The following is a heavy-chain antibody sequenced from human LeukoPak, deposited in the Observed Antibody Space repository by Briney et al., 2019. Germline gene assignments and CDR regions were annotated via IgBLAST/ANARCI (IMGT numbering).Heavy chain of an antibody. CDR1: GGSISSSSYY. CDR3: ASHAHRGYSSGWYRLDY. D-gene: IGHD6-19*01. Sequence: PSETLSLTCTVSGGSISSSSYYWGWIRQPPGKGLEWIGSIYYSGSTYYNPSLKSRVTISVDTSKNQFSQKLSSVTAADTAVYYCASHAHRGYSSGWYRLDYWGQGTLVTVSS. V-gene: IGHV4-39*07. J-gene: IGHJ4*02. CDR2: IYYSGST.